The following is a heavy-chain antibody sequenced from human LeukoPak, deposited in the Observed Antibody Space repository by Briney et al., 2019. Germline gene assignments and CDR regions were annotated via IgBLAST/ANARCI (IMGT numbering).Heavy chain of an antibody. CDR3: AIGQYQLLVRAFDI. CDR1: GYTFTSYD. D-gene: IGHD2-2*01. V-gene: IGHV1-8*01. CDR2: MNPNSGNT. Sequence: GASVKVSCKASGYTFTSYDINWVRQATGQGLEWMGWMNPNSGNTGYAQKFQGRVTITRNTSISTAYMELSSLRSEDTAVYYCAIGQYQLLVRAFDIWGQGTMVTVSS. J-gene: IGHJ3*02.